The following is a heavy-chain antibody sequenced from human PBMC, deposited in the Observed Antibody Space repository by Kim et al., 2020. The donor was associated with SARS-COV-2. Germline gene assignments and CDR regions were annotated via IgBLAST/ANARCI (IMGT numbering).Heavy chain of an antibody. V-gene: IGHV3-23*01. D-gene: IGHD6-19*01. CDR3: GGIAVAPNWFDP. J-gene: IGHJ5*02. Sequence: YADSVKGRFTIPRDNSKNTLYLQMNSLRAEDTAVYYCGGIAVAPNWFDPWGQGTLVTVSS.